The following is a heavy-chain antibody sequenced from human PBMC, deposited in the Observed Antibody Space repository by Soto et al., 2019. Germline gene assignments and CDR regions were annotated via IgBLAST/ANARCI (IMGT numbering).Heavy chain of an antibody. J-gene: IGHJ4*02. CDR1: GGSISPYY. CDR3: ARRGDWGSDEFDY. V-gene: IGHV4-59*08. CDR2: IYYTGST. Sequence: QVQLQESVPGLVKPSETLSLTCTVSGGSISPYYWSWIRQPPGKGLEWIGYIYYTGSTSSNPSLRSRFTVTVDTSKNQFALNLSSMTATDTVVYYCARRGDWGSDEFDYWGQGTLVTVSS. D-gene: IGHD7-27*01.